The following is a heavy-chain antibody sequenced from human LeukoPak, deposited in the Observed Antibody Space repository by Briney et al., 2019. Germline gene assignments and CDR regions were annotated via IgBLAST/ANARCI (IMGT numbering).Heavy chain of an antibody. J-gene: IGHJ3*02. V-gene: IGHV4-61*02. D-gene: IGHD3-10*01. Sequence: SETLSLTCTVSGGSISSGSYYWSWIRQPAGKGLEWIGRIYTSGSTNCNPSLKSRVTISVDTSKNQFSLKLSSVTAADTAVYYCAGTMVRGVILGVEDDAFDIWGQGTMVTVSS. CDR2: IYTSGST. CDR1: GGSISSGSYY. CDR3: AGTMVRGVILGVEDDAFDI.